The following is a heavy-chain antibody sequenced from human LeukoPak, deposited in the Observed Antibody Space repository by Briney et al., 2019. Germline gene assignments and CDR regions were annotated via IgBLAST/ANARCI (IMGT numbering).Heavy chain of an antibody. CDR3: AKVNDYHDSTWFDP. V-gene: IGHV4-4*07. J-gene: IGHJ5*02. CDR1: GGSISSYY. D-gene: IGHD3-22*01. CDR2: IYTSGST. Sequence: SETLSLTCTVSGGSISSYYWSWIRQPAGKGLEWIGRIYTSGSTNYNPSLKSRVTMSVDTSKNQFSLKLSSVTAADTAVYYCAKVNDYHDSTWFDPWGQGTLVTVSS.